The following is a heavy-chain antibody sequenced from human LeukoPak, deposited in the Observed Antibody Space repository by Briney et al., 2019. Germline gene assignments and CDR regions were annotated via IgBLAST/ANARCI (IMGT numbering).Heavy chain of an antibody. CDR3: AREGSGWYLSVRYYYMDV. V-gene: IGHV3-74*01. CDR1: GFTFSSYW. J-gene: IGHJ6*03. CDR2: INSDGSST. D-gene: IGHD6-19*01. Sequence: GGSLRLSCAASGFTFSSYWMHWVRQAPGKGLVWVSRINSDGSSTSYADSVKGRFTISRDNAKNTLYLQMNSLRAEDTAVYYSAREGSGWYLSVRYYYMDVWGKGTTVTVSS.